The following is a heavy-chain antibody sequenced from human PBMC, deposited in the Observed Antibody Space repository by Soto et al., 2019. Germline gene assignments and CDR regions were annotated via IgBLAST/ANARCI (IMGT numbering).Heavy chain of an antibody. D-gene: IGHD2-15*01. J-gene: IGHJ4*02. V-gene: IGHV4-39*01. CDR2: IDYNGVT. CDR1: GGSIYRSGYY. CDR3: GKVLVGATGHTDSDS. Sequence: KPSETLSLTCTVSGGSIYRSGYYWGWIRQPPGRGLEWIGNIDYNGVTYSNPSLKSRVTISRDTSKNQFSLKLTSVTAADTAPYYCGKVLVGATGHTDSDSWGPGTLVTVSS.